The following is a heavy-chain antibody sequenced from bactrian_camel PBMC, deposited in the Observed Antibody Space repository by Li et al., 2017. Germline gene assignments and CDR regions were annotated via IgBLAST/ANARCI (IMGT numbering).Heavy chain of an antibody. CDR1: GYTHDTFC. CDR2: IDSDGRT. D-gene: IGHD3*01. Sequence: HVQLVESGGGSVRAGGSLRLACAVSGYTHDTFCMGWFRRGPGRSREGVAGIDSDGRTTYSPSVKGRFTISRDSAKNTVYLQMNSLKPEDTAMYYCVVDYEFCLAYSMPKATYWGQGTQVTVS. J-gene: IGHJ4*01. V-gene: IGHV3S53*01. CDR3: VVDYEFCLAYSMPKATY.